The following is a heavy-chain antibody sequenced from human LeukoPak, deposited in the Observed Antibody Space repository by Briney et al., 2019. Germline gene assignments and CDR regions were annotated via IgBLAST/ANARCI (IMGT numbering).Heavy chain of an antibody. V-gene: IGHV4-34*01. D-gene: IGHD3-22*01. CDR2: INHSGST. J-gene: IGHJ4*02. CDR3: ATLGEYYDSSGYYYN. Sequence: PSETLSLTCSVYGGSFSGYYWSWIRQPPGKGLEWIGEINHSGSTNYNPSLKSRVTISVDTSKNQFSLKLTSVTAADTAVYYCATLGEYYDSSGYYYNWGQGTLVTVSS. CDR1: GGSFSGYY.